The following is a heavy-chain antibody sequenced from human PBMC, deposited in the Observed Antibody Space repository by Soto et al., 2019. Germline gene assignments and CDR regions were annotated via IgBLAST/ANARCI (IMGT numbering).Heavy chain of an antibody. J-gene: IGHJ5*02. Sequence: PSETLSLTCSVSGDSISSSLNYWAWIRQPPGQGLEWIGSVFYTGTAYSNPSLKSRVTISVDTSKNQLSLRLTSLTAADTAVYFCARHRRVSIGVDWFDPWGPGTLVTVSS. CDR1: GDSISSSLNY. CDR3: ARHRRVSIGVDWFDP. V-gene: IGHV4-39*01. CDR2: VFYTGTA. D-gene: IGHD2-21*01.